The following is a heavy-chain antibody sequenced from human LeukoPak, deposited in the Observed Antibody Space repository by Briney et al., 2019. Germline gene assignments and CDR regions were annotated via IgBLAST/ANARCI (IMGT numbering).Heavy chain of an antibody. CDR1: GGSISSYY. CDR2: INNSGRT. V-gene: IGHV4-4*07. J-gene: IGHJ6*03. D-gene: IGHD2/OR15-2a*01. Sequence: SETLSLTCTVSGGSISSYYWSRIRQAAGKGLEWIGCINNSGRTDYNSSLKSRVTMSVDTSKNQFSLKLSSVTAADTAVYYCARAARILDSRYYYYYMDVWGRGTTVTVSS. CDR3: ARAARILDSRYYYYYMDV.